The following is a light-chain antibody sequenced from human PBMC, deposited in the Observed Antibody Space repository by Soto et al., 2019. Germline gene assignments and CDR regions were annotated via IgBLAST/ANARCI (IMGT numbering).Light chain of an antibody. J-gene: IGKJ3*01. CDR2: AAS. CDR1: QSISNF. V-gene: IGKV1-27*01. Sequence: DIQMTQSPSTLSASVGDRVTITCRASQSISNFLAWYQQKPGKVPKLLIYAASTLQSGVPSRFSGSGSGTDFTLTISSLQPEDVATYYCQKYNSAPLTLGPGTKVDTK. CDR3: QKYNSAPLT.